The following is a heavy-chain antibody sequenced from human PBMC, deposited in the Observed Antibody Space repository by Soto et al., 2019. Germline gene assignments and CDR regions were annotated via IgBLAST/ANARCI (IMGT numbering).Heavy chain of an antibody. CDR2: ISGSGGST. Sequence: GGSLRLSCAASGFTFSSYAMSWVRQAPGKGLEWVSAISGSGGSTYYADSVKGRFTISRDNSKNTLYLQMNSLRAEDTAVYYCAKDRYSGSYCFVGETDYWGQGTLVTVSS. J-gene: IGHJ4*02. D-gene: IGHD1-26*01. V-gene: IGHV3-23*01. CDR3: AKDRYSGSYCFVGETDY. CDR1: GFTFSSYA.